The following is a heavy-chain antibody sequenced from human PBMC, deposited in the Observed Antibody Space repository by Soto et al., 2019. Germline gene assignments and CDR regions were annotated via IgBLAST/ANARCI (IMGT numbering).Heavy chain of an antibody. Sequence: PGGSLRLSCAASGFTFSSYAMSWVRQAPGKGLEWVSAISGSGGSTYYADSVKGRFTISRDNSKNTLYLQMNSLRAEDTAVYYCAKSKFQWFGELNYFDYWGQGTLVTVSS. CDR2: ISGSGGST. D-gene: IGHD3-10*01. V-gene: IGHV3-23*01. CDR1: GFTFSSYA. J-gene: IGHJ4*02. CDR3: AKSKFQWFGELNYFDY.